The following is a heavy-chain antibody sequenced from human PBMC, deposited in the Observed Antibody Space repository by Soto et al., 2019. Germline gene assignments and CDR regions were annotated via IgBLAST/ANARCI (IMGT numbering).Heavy chain of an antibody. Sequence: SETLSLTCTVSGGSISSGGYYWSWIRQHPGKGLEWIGYIYYSGSTYYNPSLKSRVTISVDTSKNQFSLKLSSVTAADTAVYYCAQGGVNYGDMSYFDYWGQGTLVTVSS. D-gene: IGHD1-7*01. V-gene: IGHV4-31*03. CDR1: GGSISSGGYY. CDR2: IYYSGST. J-gene: IGHJ4*02. CDR3: AQGGVNYGDMSYFDY.